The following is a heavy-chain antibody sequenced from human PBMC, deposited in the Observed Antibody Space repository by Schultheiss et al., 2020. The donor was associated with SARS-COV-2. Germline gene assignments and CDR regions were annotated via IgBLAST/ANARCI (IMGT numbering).Heavy chain of an antibody. Sequence: GGSLRLSCAASGFTVSSNCMSWVRQAPGKGLEWVSVIYSGGSTYYADSVKGRFTISRDNAKNSLYLQMNSLRVEDTAVYYCARGNTVFDYWGQGTLVTVSS. J-gene: IGHJ4*02. D-gene: IGHD2-2*02. CDR3: ARGNTVFDY. V-gene: IGHV3-66*01. CDR2: IYSGGST. CDR1: GFTVSSNC.